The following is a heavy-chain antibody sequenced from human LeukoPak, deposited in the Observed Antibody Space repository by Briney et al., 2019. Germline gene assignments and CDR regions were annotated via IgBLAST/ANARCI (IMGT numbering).Heavy chain of an antibody. V-gene: IGHV1-8*01. Sequence: GASVKVSCKASGYTFTSYDINWVRQATGQGLEWMGWMNPNSGNTGYAQKFQGRVTMTRNTSISTAYMELSSLRSEDTAVCYCARGYYEYGSGSSDYWGQGTLVTVSS. CDR3: ARGYYEYGSGSSDY. CDR1: GYTFTSYD. CDR2: MNPNSGNT. J-gene: IGHJ4*02. D-gene: IGHD3-10*01.